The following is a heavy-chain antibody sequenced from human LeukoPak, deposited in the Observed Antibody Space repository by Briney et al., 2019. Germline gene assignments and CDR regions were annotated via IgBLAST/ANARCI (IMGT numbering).Heavy chain of an antibody. J-gene: IGHJ4*02. CDR2: INPNSGDT. CDR3: AREGAAYDFDY. Sequence: GASVKVSCKASGYTFTGYYMHWVRQAPGQGLEWMGWINPNSGDTNYAQKFQGRVTMTRDTSISTAYMELSRLRSDDTAVYYCAREGAAYDFDYWGQGTLVTVSS. CDR1: GYTFTGYY. V-gene: IGHV1-2*02. D-gene: IGHD6-13*01.